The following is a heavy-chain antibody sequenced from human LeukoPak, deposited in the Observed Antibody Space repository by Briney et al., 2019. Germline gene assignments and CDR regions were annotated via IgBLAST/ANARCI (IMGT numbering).Heavy chain of an antibody. Sequence: GASVKVSCKASGGTFSSYAISWVRQAPGQGLEWMGGIIPVFGTANYAQKFQGRVTITTDESTSTAYMELSSLRSEDTAVYYCARGVWNDGYFDYWGQGTLVTVSS. D-gene: IGHD1-1*01. V-gene: IGHV1-69*05. CDR3: ARGVWNDGYFDY. CDR2: IIPVFGTA. CDR1: GGTFSSYA. J-gene: IGHJ4*02.